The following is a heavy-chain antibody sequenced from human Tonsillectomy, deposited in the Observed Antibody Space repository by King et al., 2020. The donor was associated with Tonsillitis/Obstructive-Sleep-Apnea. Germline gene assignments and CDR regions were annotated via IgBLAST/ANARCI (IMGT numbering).Heavy chain of an antibody. CDR1: GGSFSYYF. V-gene: IGHV4-34*01. CDR2: INHSGST. J-gene: IGHJ6*02. CDR3: ARGPDYDILTGDDYYYYYGMDV. Sequence: VQLQQWGAGLLKPSETLSLTCAVYGGSFSYYFWSWIRQSPGKGLEWIGEINHSGSTNYNPSLKSRVTISVDTSKNQFSLRLSSVTAADMAVYYCARGPDYDILTGDDYYYYYGMDVWGQGTTVTVSS. D-gene: IGHD3-9*01.